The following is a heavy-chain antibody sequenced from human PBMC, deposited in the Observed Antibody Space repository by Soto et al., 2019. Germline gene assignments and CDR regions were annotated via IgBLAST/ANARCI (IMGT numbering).Heavy chain of an antibody. CDR2: ISYDGSNN. Sequence: GGSLRLSCAASGFTFSNYAMYWVRQAPGKGLEWVAVISYDGSNNYYADSVKGRFTISRDNSKSTLYLQMNSLRGEDTAVYYCARDSYGVDYWGQGTLVTVSS. V-gene: IGHV3-30-3*01. CDR3: ARDSYGVDY. J-gene: IGHJ4*02. D-gene: IGHD4-17*01. CDR1: GFTFSNYA.